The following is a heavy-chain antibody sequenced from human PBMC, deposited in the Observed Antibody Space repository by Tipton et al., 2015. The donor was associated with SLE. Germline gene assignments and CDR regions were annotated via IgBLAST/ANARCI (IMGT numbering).Heavy chain of an antibody. CDR3: AGVGSGSNSDY. D-gene: IGHD1-26*01. Sequence: SLRLSCAASGFNFGSYWMHWVRQAPGKGLVWVSRSNEDGGITSYADSVRGRFTSSRDNSKNTLYLQMNSLRAEDTAVYYCAGVGSGSNSDYWGQGTLVTVSS. V-gene: IGHV3-74*01. CDR1: GFNFGSYW. CDR2: SNEDGGIT. J-gene: IGHJ4*02.